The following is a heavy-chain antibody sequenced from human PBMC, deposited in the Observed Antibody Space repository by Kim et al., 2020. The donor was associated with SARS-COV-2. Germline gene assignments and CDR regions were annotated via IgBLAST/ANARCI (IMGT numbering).Heavy chain of an antibody. J-gene: IGHJ4*02. CDR2: ISYDGSNK. Sequence: GGSLRLSCAASGFTFSSYGMHWVRQAPGKGLEWVAVISYDGSNKYYADSVKGRFTISRDNSKNTLYLQMNSLRAEDTAVYYCAKVGTVGATTAYWGQGTLVTVSS. CDR3: AKVGTVGATTAY. D-gene: IGHD1-26*01. V-gene: IGHV3-30*18. CDR1: GFTFSSYG.